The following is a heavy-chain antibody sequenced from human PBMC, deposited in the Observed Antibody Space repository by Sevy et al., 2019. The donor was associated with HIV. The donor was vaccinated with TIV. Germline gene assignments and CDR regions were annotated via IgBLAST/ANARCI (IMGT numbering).Heavy chain of an antibody. Sequence: SETLSLTCTVSGGSISSGDYYWSWIRQPPGKGLEWIRYIYYSGSTYYNPSLKSRVTISVDTSKNQFSLKLSSVTAADTAVYYCARAYGSGSYYNGYAFDIWGQGTMVTVSS. CDR2: IYYSGST. CDR3: ARAYGSGSYYNGYAFDI. V-gene: IGHV4-30-4*01. CDR1: GGSISSGDYY. J-gene: IGHJ3*02. D-gene: IGHD3-10*01.